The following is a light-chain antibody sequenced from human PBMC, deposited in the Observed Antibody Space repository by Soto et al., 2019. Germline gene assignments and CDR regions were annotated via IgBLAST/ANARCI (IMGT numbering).Light chain of an antibody. CDR2: GAS. Sequence: EILMTQSPATLSVSPGERVTLSCRASQNIHNHLSWFLQKPGQAPRLLMYGASSRATGIPDRFSGSGSGTDFTLTVSSLEPEDFAVYFCQQRRSWQVTFGQGTRLEIK. J-gene: IGKJ5*01. CDR1: QNIHNH. V-gene: IGKV3-11*01. CDR3: QQRRSWQVT.